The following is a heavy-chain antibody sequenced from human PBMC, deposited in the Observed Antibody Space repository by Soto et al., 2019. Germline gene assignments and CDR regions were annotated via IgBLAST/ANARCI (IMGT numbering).Heavy chain of an antibody. J-gene: IGHJ3*02. Sequence: EVQLVESGGGLVQPGGSLRLSCAASGFTFSSYEMNWVRQAPGKGLEWVSYISSSGSTIYYADSVKGRFTISRDNAKNSLYLQMNSLRAEDTAVYYCARGRALAKLGGAFDIWGQGTMVTVSS. CDR2: ISSSGSTI. CDR3: ARGRALAKLGGAFDI. D-gene: IGHD1-7*01. CDR1: GFTFSSYE. V-gene: IGHV3-48*03.